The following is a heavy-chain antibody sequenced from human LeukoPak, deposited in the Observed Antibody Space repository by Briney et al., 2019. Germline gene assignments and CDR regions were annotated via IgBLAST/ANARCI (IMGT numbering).Heavy chain of an antibody. CDR3: ARGSPVSLGY. Sequence: ASVKVSCKASGYTFTSYYMHWVRQAPGQGLEWMGIINPSGGSTSYAQKFQGRVTITADESTSTAYMELSSLRSEDTAVYYCARGSPVSLGYWGQGTLVTVSS. J-gene: IGHJ4*02. V-gene: IGHV1-46*01. CDR2: INPSGGST. CDR1: GYTFTSYY. D-gene: IGHD7-27*01.